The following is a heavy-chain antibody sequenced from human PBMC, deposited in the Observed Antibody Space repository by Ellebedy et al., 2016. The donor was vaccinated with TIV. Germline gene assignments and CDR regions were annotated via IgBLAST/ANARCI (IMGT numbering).Heavy chain of an antibody. Sequence: MPSETLSLTCSVSGGSISSVSYYWGGTRQPPGKGLEWIGSIYYSGSTYYNPSLKNRVTISVDTSKNQFSLKLNSVTAADTAVYYCARELRAAGGHYMDVWGRGTTVTVSS. CDR3: ARELRAAGGHYMDV. J-gene: IGHJ6*03. V-gene: IGHV4-39*07. D-gene: IGHD2-15*01. CDR2: IYYSGST. CDR1: GGSISSVSYY.